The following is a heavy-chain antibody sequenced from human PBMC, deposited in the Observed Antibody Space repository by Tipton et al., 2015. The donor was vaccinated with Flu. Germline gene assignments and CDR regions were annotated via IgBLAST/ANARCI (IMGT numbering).Heavy chain of an antibody. J-gene: IGHJ6*02. Sequence: GSLRLSCAASGFTFSIYGMHWVRQAPGKGLEWVAFVRYDGNNKYYADSVKGRFTISRDNSKNTLYLQMNSLSAEDTAVYYCAKQKDRGYYGMDVWGQGTTVTVSS. CDR1: GFTFSIYG. CDR3: AKQKDRGYYGMDV. D-gene: IGHD6-13*01. V-gene: IGHV3-30*02. CDR2: VRYDGNNK.